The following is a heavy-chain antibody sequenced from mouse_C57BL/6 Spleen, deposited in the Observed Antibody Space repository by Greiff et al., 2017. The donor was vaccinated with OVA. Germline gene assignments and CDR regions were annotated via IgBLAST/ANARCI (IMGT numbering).Heavy chain of an antibody. D-gene: IGHD2-14*01. CDR3: ARRAMGTNHWYFDV. CDR1: GYTFTSYW. J-gene: IGHJ1*03. V-gene: IGHV1-59*01. CDR2: IDPSDSYT. Sequence: QVQLQQPGAELVRPGTSVKLSCKASGYTFTSYWMHWVKQRPGQGLEWIGEIDPSDSYTNYNQKFKGKATLTVDTSSSPAYIQLSSLTSEDSAVHYCARRAMGTNHWYFDVWGTGTTVTVPS.